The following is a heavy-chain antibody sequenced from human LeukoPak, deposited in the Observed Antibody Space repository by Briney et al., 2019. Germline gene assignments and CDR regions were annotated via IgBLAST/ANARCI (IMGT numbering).Heavy chain of an antibody. CDR1: GFTFSSHA. D-gene: IGHD6-19*01. Sequence: GGSLRLSCGASGFTFSSHAMSWVRQAPGKGLEWVSFIRGSGASTYYADSVKGRFTISRDNSKNTLYLQMNSLRAEDTAVYYCAKGKIRIAVAGIDYWGQGTLVTVSS. J-gene: IGHJ4*02. CDR3: AKGKIRIAVAGIDY. CDR2: IRGSGAST. V-gene: IGHV3-23*01.